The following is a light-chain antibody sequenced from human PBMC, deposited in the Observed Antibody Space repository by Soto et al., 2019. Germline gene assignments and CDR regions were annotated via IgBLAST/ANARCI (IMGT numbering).Light chain of an antibody. Sequence: QSALTQPASVSGSPGQSITISCTGTSSDVGSYNLVSWYQQHPGKAPKLMIYEGSKRPSGVSNRFSGSKSGNTASLTISGLQAEDEADYYCCSYAGSRTPYYVFGTGTKLTVL. V-gene: IGLV2-23*01. CDR1: SSDVGSYNL. CDR3: CSYAGSRTPYYV. J-gene: IGLJ1*01. CDR2: EGS.